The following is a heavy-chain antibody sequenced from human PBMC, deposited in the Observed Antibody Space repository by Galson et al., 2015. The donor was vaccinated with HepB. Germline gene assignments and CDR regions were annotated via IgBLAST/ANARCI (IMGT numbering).Heavy chain of an antibody. CDR1: GFTFSSYA. D-gene: IGHD6-19*01. J-gene: IGHJ4*02. CDR2: ISYDGSIK. CDR3: ARDRVEQWLENHLDY. V-gene: IGHV3-30*04. Sequence: SLRLSCAASGFTFSSYAMHWVRQAPGKGLEWVAVISYDGSIKWYADSVKGRITIARDNSRSTLYLQINSLRPDDTAVYYCARDRVEQWLENHLDYWGQGTLVTVSS.